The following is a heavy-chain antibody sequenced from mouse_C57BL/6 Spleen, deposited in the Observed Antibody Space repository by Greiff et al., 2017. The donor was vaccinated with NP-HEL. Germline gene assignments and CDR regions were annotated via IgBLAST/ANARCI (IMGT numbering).Heavy chain of an antibody. J-gene: IGHJ1*03. CDR1: GFTFSDYG. CDR3: ARGTRENFDV. CDR2: ISSGSSTI. D-gene: IGHD3-3*01. Sequence: EVKLVESGGGLVKPGGSLKLSCAASGFTFSDYGMHWVRQAPEKGLEWVAYISSGSSTIYYADTVKGRFTISRDNAKNTLFLQMTSLRYEDTAMYYCARGTRENFDVWGTGTTVTVSS. V-gene: IGHV5-17*01.